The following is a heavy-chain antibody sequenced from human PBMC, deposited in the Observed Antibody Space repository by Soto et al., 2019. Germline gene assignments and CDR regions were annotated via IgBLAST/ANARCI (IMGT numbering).Heavy chain of an antibody. Sequence: PSETLSLTCTVSGGSIKNYYWSWIRQSAGKALEWIGRIYTRGSTKYNPSLKSRVTMSVDTSKNQFSLKLNSVSAADTAVYFCARHLLIVGAPDAFDIWGQGTMVTVSS. CDR3: ARHLLIVGAPDAFDI. J-gene: IGHJ3*02. D-gene: IGHD1-26*01. CDR1: GGSIKNYY. V-gene: IGHV4-4*07. CDR2: IYTRGST.